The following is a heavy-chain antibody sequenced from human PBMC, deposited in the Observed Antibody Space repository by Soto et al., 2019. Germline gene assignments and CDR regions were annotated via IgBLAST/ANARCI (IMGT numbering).Heavy chain of an antibody. CDR2: TYFGWST. D-gene: IGHD2-21*01. V-gene: IGHV4-39*01. CDR1: GGSITSSPSY. J-gene: IGHJ4*02. Sequence: LSLTCTVSGGSITSSPSYWGWIGQPPGKGLEWIGSTYFGWSTYYNPSLTSRVTISVDTSKNQVSLNLNSVTAADTAVYYRARPRHHTFLVFDYWGQGALVTVSS. CDR3: ARPRHHTFLVFDY.